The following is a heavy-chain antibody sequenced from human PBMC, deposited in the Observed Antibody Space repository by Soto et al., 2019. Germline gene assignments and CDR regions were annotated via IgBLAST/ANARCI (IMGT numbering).Heavy chain of an antibody. Sequence: EVQLVESGGGLVQPGGSLRLSCAASGFTFSTHSMNWVRQAPGKGLEWISYISSSSSIIYYADSLKGRFTISRNNAKNSLSLQMNSLRDEDTAVYYCARGNYDSWGQGTLVTVSS. J-gene: IGHJ4*02. CDR2: ISSSSSII. CDR3: ARGNYDS. CDR1: GFTFSTHS. V-gene: IGHV3-48*02.